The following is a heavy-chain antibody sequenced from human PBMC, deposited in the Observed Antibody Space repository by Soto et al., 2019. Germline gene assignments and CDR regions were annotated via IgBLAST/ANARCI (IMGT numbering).Heavy chain of an antibody. CDR3: ARQAKIGDRSQFYFDS. J-gene: IGHJ4*02. Sequence: GGSLRLSCAASGLTFSSYGMHWVRQAPGKGLEWVAVISYDGSNKYYADSVKGRFTISRGNSQDTLYLQMDSLRPDDTAVYYCARQAKIGDRSQFYFDSWGQGTLVTVSS. V-gene: IGHV3-30*03. CDR2: ISYDGSNK. D-gene: IGHD3-16*01. CDR1: GLTFSSYG.